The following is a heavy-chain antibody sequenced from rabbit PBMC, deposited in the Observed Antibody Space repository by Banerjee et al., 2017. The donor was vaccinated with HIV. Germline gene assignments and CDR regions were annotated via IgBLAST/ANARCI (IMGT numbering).Heavy chain of an antibody. D-gene: IGHD4-2*01. CDR2: IYTSSGST. CDR1: GFSFSSSYY. Sequence: QQQLEESGGGLVQPEGSLTLTCTASGFSFSSSYYMCWVRQAPGKGLEWIGCIYTSSGSTWSASWVNGRFTISKTSSTTVTLQMTSLTDADTATYFCARGDVGYGGASWWFNLWGPGTLVTVS. V-gene: IGHV1S45*01. CDR3: ARGDVGYGGASWWFNL. J-gene: IGHJ4*01.